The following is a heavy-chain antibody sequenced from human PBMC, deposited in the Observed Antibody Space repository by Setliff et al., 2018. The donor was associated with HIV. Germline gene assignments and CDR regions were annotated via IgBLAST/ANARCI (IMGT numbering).Heavy chain of an antibody. J-gene: IGHJ4*02. V-gene: IGHV1-24*01. CDR3: VTGSAARPFDY. CDR2: FDPKDGKT. Sequence: GASVKVSCKVPGYTLTELSRHWVRQAPGKGLEWMGSFDPKDGKTRYAQKFQGRVTMTEDTSTDTAYMELSSLRSEDTAVYYYVTGSAARPFDYWGQGTLVTVSS. D-gene: IGHD6-6*01. CDR1: GYTLTELS.